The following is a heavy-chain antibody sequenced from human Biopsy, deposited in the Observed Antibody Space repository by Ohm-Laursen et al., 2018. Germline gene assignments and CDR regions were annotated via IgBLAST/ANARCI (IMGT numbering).Heavy chain of an antibody. CDR2: IYTSGIT. V-gene: IGHV4-4*07. CDR1: GRSLSSYS. D-gene: IGHD1-14*01. J-gene: IGHJ5*02. CDR3: ARDRDRRGWFDP. Sequence: GTLSLTCTVSGRSLSSYSWRWIRQPSGKGLEWIGQIYTSGITNYNPSLKSRITMSVDTSKNKFSLCVSSVIAADTAVYYCARDRDRRGWFDPWGQGTLVTVSS.